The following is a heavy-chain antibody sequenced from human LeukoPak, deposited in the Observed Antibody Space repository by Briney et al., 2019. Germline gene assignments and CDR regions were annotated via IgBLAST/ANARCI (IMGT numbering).Heavy chain of an antibody. V-gene: IGHV3-7*01. D-gene: IGHD6-13*01. CDR1: GFTFSTYW. J-gene: IGHJ4*02. Sequence: PGGSLRLSCAASGFTFSTYWMTWVRQAPGKGLEWVANMKGDGSETYYVDSVKGRFTISRDNAKNSLYLQMNSLRAEDTAVYYCARTPAGIAAAARAYYFEYWGQGTLVTVSS. CDR2: MKGDGSET. CDR3: ARTPAGIAAAARAYYFEY.